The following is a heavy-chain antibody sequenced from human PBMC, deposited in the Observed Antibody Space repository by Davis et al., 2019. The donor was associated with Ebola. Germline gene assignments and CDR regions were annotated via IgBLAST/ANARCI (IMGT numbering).Heavy chain of an antibody. CDR2: ISSNGGST. J-gene: IGHJ6*02. Sequence: GGSLRLSCAASGFTFSSYAMSWVRQAPGKGLEWVSAISSNGGSTYYADSVKGRFTISRDNSKNTLYLQMSSLRAEDTAVYYCVKKGFTIFGVVTYYGMDVWGQGTTVTVSS. V-gene: IGHV3-64D*08. CDR3: VKKGFTIFGVVTYYGMDV. D-gene: IGHD3-3*01. CDR1: GFTFSSYA.